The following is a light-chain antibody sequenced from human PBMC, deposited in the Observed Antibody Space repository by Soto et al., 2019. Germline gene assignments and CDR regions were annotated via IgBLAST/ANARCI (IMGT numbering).Light chain of an antibody. V-gene: IGKV1-33*01. CDR3: QQYDSLPLT. J-gene: IGKJ4*01. CDR2: AAS. Sequence: DIPMTQSPSSLSASVGDRVTITCQASQDISDYLNWYQQRPGKAPNLLIYAASNLETRVPSRFSGSGSGTFFTLTITSLQPEDFATYYCQQYDSLPLTFGGGTKVDIK. CDR1: QDISDY.